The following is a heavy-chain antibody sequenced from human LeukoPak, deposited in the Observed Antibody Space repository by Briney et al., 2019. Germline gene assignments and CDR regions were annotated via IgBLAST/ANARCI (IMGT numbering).Heavy chain of an antibody. CDR2: ISSVGSTI. CDR3: ARGWPCDY. CDR1: GFTFSSYE. D-gene: IGHD2-15*01. Sequence: GGSLRLSCAAFGFTFSSYEMNWVRQAPGKGLEWVSYISSVGSTIYYADSVKGRFTISRDNAKNSLYLQMNSLRAEDTAVYYCARGWPCDYWGQGTLVTVSS. V-gene: IGHV3-48*03. J-gene: IGHJ4*02.